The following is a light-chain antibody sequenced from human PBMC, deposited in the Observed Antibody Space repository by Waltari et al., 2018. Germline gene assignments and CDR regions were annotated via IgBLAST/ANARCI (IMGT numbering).Light chain of an antibody. CDR2: EVI. V-gene: IGLV2-18*02. J-gene: IGLJ3*02. CDR3: ISFTTTSTWV. Sequence: QSALTQPPSVSGSPGQSVTISCTGTNSDVGSHDRVSWFQQFPGTAPKLLIYEVINRPSGVPDRFSASKSGNTASLTISGLQCEDEGEYYCISFTTTSTWVFGGGTKVTVL. CDR1: NSDVGSHDR.